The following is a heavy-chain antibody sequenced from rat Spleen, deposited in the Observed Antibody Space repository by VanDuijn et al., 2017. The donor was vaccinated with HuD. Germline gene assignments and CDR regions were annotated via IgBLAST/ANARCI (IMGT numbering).Heavy chain of an antibody. V-gene: IGHV5-31*01. CDR3: AKDRDYGNDPNWAHNVMDA. CDR2: ITKSGGST. Sequence: EVQLVESGGGLVQPGRSLKLSCVASEFTFNNHWMTWIRQAPGTGLEWVASITKSGGSTYYPDSVKGRFTISRDNAKSLLYLQMDSLRSEDTATYYCAKDRDYGNDPNWAHNVMDAWGQGASVTVSA. D-gene: IGHD1-7*01. CDR1: EFTFNNHW. J-gene: IGHJ4*01.